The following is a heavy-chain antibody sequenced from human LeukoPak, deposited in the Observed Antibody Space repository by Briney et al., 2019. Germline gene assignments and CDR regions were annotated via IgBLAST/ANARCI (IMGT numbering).Heavy chain of an antibody. CDR3: ATFRGDGALDI. V-gene: IGHV3-7*02. Sequence: GGSLRLSCAASGFTFSNYGMHWVRQAPGKGLEWAANIKEDGSDKYYVDSVKGRFTMSRDNAKNSLYLQMNSLRGEDTAVYYCATFRGDGALDIWGQGTMVTVSS. J-gene: IGHJ3*02. CDR2: IKEDGSDK. CDR1: GFTFSNYG. D-gene: IGHD2-21*02.